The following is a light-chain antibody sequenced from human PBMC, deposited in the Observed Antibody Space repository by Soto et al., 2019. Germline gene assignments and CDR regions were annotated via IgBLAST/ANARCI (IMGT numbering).Light chain of an antibody. J-gene: IGKJ5*01. V-gene: IGKV3-11*01. Sequence: EIVLTQSPGTLSLSPGDTATLSCRASQSVSSNLGWYQQKPAQAPRLLIYDASNRATGIPARFSGSGSETDFTLTISSLEPEDFAVYYCQQRSNWPPITVGQGTRLEIK. CDR3: QQRSNWPPIT. CDR2: DAS. CDR1: QSVSSN.